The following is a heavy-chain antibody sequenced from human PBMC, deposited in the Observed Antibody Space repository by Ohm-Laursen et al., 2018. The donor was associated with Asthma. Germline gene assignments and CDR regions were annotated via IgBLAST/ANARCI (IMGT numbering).Heavy chain of an antibody. CDR3: ASSLAAASYYYYYYGMDV. CDR2: ISYDGSNK. D-gene: IGHD6-6*01. Sequence: SLRLSCSASGFTFSSYAMHWVRQAPGKGLEWVAVISYDGSNKYYADSVKGRFTISRDNSKNTLYLQMNSLRAEDTAVYYCASSLAAASYYYYYYGMDVWGQGTTVTVSS. CDR1: GFTFSSYA. V-gene: IGHV3-30-3*01. J-gene: IGHJ6*02.